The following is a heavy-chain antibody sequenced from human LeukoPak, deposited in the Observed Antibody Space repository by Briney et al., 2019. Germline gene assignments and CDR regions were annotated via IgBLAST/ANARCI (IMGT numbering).Heavy chain of an antibody. CDR1: GGSISSSSYY. D-gene: IGHD3-3*01. J-gene: IGHJ4*02. CDR3: ARLTIFGVVNYDY. CDR2: IYYSGST. V-gene: IGHV4-39*01. Sequence: SETLSLTCTVSGGSISSSSYYWGWIRQPPGKGLEWIGSIYYSGSTYYNPSLKSRVTISVDTSKNQFSLKLSSVTAADTAVYYCARLTIFGVVNYDYWGQGTPVTVSS.